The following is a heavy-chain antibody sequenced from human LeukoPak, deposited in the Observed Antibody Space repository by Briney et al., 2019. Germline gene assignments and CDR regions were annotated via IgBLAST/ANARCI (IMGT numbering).Heavy chain of an antibody. CDR2: IKQDGSEK. J-gene: IGHJ4*02. D-gene: IGHD6-13*01. CDR3: AIGALWSCSWYRTYYFDY. CDR1: GFTFSSYW. Sequence: GGSLRLSCAASGFTFSSYWMNWVRQAPGKGLEWVANIKQDGSEKYYVDSVKGRFTISRDNAKNSLYLQMNSLRADDTAVYYCAIGALWSCSWYRTYYFDYWGQGTLVTVSS. V-gene: IGHV3-7*02.